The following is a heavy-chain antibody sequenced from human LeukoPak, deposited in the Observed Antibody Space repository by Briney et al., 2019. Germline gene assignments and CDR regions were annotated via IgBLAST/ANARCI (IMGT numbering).Heavy chain of an antibody. D-gene: IGHD2-15*01. V-gene: IGHV3-48*02. Sequence: HPGGSLRLSCVASGLTVSSYSMNWVRQAPGKGLEWVSYISSSSSTIYYADSEKGRFTISRDNAKNSLDLQMNSLRDEDTAVYYCARARASGRSGFDYWGQGTLVTVSS. CDR2: ISSSSSTI. J-gene: IGHJ4*02. CDR3: ARARASGRSGFDY. CDR1: GLTVSSYS.